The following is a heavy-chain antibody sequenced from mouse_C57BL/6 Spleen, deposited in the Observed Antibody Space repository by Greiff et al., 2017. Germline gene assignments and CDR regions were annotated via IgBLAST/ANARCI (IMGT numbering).Heavy chain of an antibody. J-gene: IGHJ3*01. Sequence: VKLQESGAELVRPGTSVKVSCKASGYAFTNYLIEWVKQRPGQGLEWIGVINPGSGGTNYNEKFKGKATLTADKSSSTAYMQLSSLTSEDSAVYFCARDDYDRFAYWGQGTLVTVSA. D-gene: IGHD2-4*01. CDR3: ARDDYDRFAY. CDR1: GYAFTNYL. V-gene: IGHV1-54*01. CDR2: INPGSGGT.